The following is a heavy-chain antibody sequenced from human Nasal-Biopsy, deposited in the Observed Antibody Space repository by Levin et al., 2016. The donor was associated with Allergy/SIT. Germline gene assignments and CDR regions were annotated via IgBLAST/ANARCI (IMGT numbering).Heavy chain of an antibody. V-gene: IGHV1-69*13. J-gene: IGHJ6*02. CDR3: ARVGEDHWNSWSNIYYYYGMVV. CDR2: IIPFFHTT. Sequence: SVKVSCKAPGGTFRDYAISWVRQAPGQGLEWVGGIIPFFHTTHYAQKFQDRVTITADESTTTAYMELTSLRSDDTAVYYCARVGEDHWNSWSNIYYYYGMVVWGQGTTVTVSS. D-gene: IGHD1-1*01. CDR1: GGTFRDYA.